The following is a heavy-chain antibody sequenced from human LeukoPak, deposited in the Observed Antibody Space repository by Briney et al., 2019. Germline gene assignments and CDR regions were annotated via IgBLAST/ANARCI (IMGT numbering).Heavy chain of an antibody. Sequence: VASVKVSCKASGYTFTGYYMHWVRQAPGQGLEWMGWINPNSGGTNYAQKFQGWVTMTRDTSISTAYMELSRLRSDDTAVYYCARSGSAPPGPYYYGMDVWGQGTTVTVSS. CDR3: ARSGSAPPGPYYYGMDV. D-gene: IGHD6-19*01. V-gene: IGHV1-2*04. CDR1: GYTFTGYY. CDR2: INPNSGGT. J-gene: IGHJ6*02.